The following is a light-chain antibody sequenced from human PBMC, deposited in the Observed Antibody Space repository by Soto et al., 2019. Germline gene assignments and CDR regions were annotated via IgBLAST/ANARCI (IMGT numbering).Light chain of an antibody. CDR2: DVI. CDR3: CSYAGSYTEV. V-gene: IGLV2-11*01. J-gene: IGLJ2*01. CDR1: SSDVGGYNY. Sequence: QSALTQPRSVSGSPGQSVTISCTGTSSDVGGYNYVSWYQQHPGKAPKLMIYDVIKRPSGVPDRFSGSKSGNTASLTISGLQAEDEVDYYFCSYAGSYTEVFGGGTKVTVL.